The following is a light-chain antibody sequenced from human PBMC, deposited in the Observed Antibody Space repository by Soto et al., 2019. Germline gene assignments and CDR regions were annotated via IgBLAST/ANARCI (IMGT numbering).Light chain of an antibody. J-gene: IGLJ2*01. CDR2: EVT. CDR3: TSYTNSKVYIL. V-gene: IGLV2-14*01. Sequence: QSALTQPASVSGSLGQSITISCTGTRTDIGGYNYVSWYQQYPGKAPKLVICEVTSRPSGISDRFSGSKSGNTASLTISGLQAEDEADYFCTSYTNSKVYILFGGGTKDTVL. CDR1: RTDIGGYNY.